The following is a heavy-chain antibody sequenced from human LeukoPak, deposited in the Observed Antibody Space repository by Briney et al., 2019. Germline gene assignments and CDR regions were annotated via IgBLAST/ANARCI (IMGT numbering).Heavy chain of an antibody. V-gene: IGHV1-46*01. D-gene: IGHD3-22*01. CDR1: GYIFTSYY. Sequence: ASVKVSCKASGYIFTSYYMHWVRQAPGQVLEWMGIINPSGGSTSYAQKFQGRVTMTRDTSTSTVYMELSSLRSEDTAVYYCAREGSGYYDSSGSDYWGQGTLVTVSS. CDR2: INPSGGST. CDR3: AREGSGYYDSSGSDY. J-gene: IGHJ4*02.